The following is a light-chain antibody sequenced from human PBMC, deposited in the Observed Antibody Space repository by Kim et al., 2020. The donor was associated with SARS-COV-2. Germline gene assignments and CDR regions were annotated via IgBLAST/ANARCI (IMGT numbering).Light chain of an antibody. CDR3: QKYNSAPRT. CDR1: QDISNY. J-gene: IGKJ1*01. V-gene: IGKV1-27*01. CDR2: AAS. Sequence: DIQMTQSPPSLSASVGDRVTITCRASQDISNYLAWYQQKPGKVPKLLIYAASALQSGVPSRFSGSRSGTDFTLTISSLQPEDVATYYCQKYNSAPRTFGQGTKVDIK.